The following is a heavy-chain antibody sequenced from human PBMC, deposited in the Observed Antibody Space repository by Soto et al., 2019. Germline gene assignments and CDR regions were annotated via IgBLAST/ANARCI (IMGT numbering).Heavy chain of an antibody. CDR3: ARVGGVGAPPGSDF. CDR1: GDTLSRHG. D-gene: IGHD1-26*01. CDR2: IIPIFRIT. Sequence: QEQLVQSGPEVQKPGSSVKVSCKASGDTLSRHGISWVRQAPGQGLEWMGGIIPIFRITNYAQNFQGRVTITADESTRTAYMELSSLRSEDTAVYFCARVGGVGAPPGSDFWGQGTLVTVSS. V-gene: IGHV1-69*01. J-gene: IGHJ4*02.